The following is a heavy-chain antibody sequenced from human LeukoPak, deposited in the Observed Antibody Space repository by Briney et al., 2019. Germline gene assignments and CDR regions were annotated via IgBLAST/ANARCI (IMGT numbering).Heavy chain of an antibody. D-gene: IGHD5-24*01. J-gene: IGHJ6*02. CDR3: ARELRMASYYYGMDV. Sequence: PGGSLRLSCAASGFTFSSYAMHWVRQAPGKGLEWVAVIWYDGSNKYYADSVKGRFTISRDNSKNTLYLQMNSLRAEDTAVYYCARELRMASYYYGMDVWGQGTTVTVSS. CDR1: GFTFSSYA. V-gene: IGHV3-33*08. CDR2: IWYDGSNK.